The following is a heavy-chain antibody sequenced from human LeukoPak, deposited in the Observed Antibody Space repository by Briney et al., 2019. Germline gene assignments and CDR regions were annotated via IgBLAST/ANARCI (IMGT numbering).Heavy chain of an antibody. Sequence: KPSETLSLTCTVSGGSISSGGYYWSWIRQHPGKGLEWIGYIYYSGSTYYNPSLKSRVTISVDTSKNQFPLKLSSVTAADTAVYYCARSIAPYGNTDFDYWGQGTLVTVSS. CDR3: ARSIAPYGNTDFDY. J-gene: IGHJ4*02. CDR1: GGSISSGGYY. D-gene: IGHD4-17*01. V-gene: IGHV4-31*03. CDR2: IYYSGST.